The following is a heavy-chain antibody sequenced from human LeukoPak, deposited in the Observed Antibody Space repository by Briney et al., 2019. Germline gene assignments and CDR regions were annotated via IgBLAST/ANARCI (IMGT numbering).Heavy chain of an antibody. J-gene: IGHJ4*02. Sequence: PGGSLRLSCAASGFTFSSYWMSWVRQAPGKGLEWVSYISSSGSTIYYADSVKGRFTISRDNAKNSLYLQMNRLRAEDTAVYYCTRAGSLMTTVTIDYWGQGTLVTVSS. D-gene: IGHD4-17*01. CDR3: TRAGSLMTTVTIDY. CDR1: GFTFSSYW. CDR2: ISSSGSTI. V-gene: IGHV3-48*03.